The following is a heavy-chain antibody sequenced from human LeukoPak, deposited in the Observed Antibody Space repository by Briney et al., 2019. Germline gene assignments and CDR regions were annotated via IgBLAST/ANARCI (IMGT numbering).Heavy chain of an antibody. J-gene: IGHJ6*02. V-gene: IGHV3-23*01. CDR2: ISGSGGST. CDR3: AKEPAHGDYNYYYYGMDV. CDR1: GFTFSSYG. D-gene: IGHD4-17*01. Sequence: PGRSLRLSCAASGFTFSSYGMHWVRQAPGKGLEWVSAISGSGGSTYYADPVKGRFTISRDNSKNTLYLQMNSLRAEDTAVYYCAKEPAHGDYNYYYYGMDVWGQGTTVTVSS.